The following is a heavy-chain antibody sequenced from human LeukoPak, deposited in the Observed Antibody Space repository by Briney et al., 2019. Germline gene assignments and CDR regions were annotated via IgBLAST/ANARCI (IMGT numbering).Heavy chain of an antibody. V-gene: IGHV3-74*01. J-gene: IGHJ5*02. CDR3: ASSVAGTGGWFDP. CDR1: GLSFNSCW. Sequence: GEALRLSCAASGLSFNSCWMHWVPQDPEKGLVWVSRINSDGSSTSYADSVKGRFTISRDNAKNTLYLQMNSLRAEDTAVYYCASSVAGTGGWFDPWGQGTLVTVSS. CDR2: INSDGSST. D-gene: IGHD6-19*01.